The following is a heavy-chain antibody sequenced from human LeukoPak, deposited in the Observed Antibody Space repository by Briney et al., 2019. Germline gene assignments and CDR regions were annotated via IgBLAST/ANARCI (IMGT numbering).Heavy chain of an antibody. CDR2: IYYSGST. J-gene: IGHJ5*02. CDR1: GGSISSYY. CDR3: ARVYGSGSYFRWFDP. D-gene: IGHD3-10*01. Sequence: PSETLSLTCTVSGGSISSYYWSWIRQPPGKGLEWIGYIYYSGSTNYNPSLKSRVTISVDTSKNQFSLKLSSVTAADTAVYYCARVYGSGSYFRWFDPWGQGTLVTVSS. V-gene: IGHV4-59*01.